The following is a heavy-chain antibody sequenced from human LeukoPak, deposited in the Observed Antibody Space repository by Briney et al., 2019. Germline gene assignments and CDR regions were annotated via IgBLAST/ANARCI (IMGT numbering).Heavy chain of an antibody. V-gene: IGHV3-30*03. D-gene: IGHD4-17*01. CDR3: ARDYGDYFDY. CDR2: ISYDGSNK. CDR1: GFTFSSYG. J-gene: IGHJ4*02. Sequence: GGSLRLSCAASGFTFSSYGMHGVRQAPGKGLEWVAVISYDGSNKYYADSVKGRFTISRDNSKNTLYLQMNSLRAEDTAVYYCARDYGDYFDYWGQGTLVTVSS.